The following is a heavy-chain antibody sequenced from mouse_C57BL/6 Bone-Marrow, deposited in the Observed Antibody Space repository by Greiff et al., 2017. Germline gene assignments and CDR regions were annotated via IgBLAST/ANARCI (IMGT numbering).Heavy chain of an antibody. Sequence: VQLQQSGAELVKPEASVKLSCKASGYTFTEYTIHWVKQRSGQGLEWIGWFYPGSGSIKYNEKFKDKATLTADKSSSTVYMELSRLTSEDSAVYFCARHEEVPDGNYGWFAYWGQGTLVTVSA. CDR2: FYPGSGSI. V-gene: IGHV1-62-2*01. CDR3: ARHEEVPDGNYGWFAY. CDR1: GYTFTEYT. J-gene: IGHJ3*01. D-gene: IGHD2-1*01.